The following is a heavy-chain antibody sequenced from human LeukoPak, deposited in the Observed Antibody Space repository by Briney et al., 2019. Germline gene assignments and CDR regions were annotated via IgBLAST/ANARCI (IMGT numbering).Heavy chain of an antibody. D-gene: IGHD6-13*01. Sequence: GEPLKISCKGSGYSFTSYWIGWVRQMPGRGLEWMGIIYPGDSDTRYSPSFQGQVTISADKSISTAYLQWSSLKASDTAMYYCARRISSWAAGYFDYWGQGTLVTVSS. CDR1: GYSFTSYW. J-gene: IGHJ4*02. V-gene: IGHV5-51*01. CDR2: IYPGDSDT. CDR3: ARRISSWAAGYFDY.